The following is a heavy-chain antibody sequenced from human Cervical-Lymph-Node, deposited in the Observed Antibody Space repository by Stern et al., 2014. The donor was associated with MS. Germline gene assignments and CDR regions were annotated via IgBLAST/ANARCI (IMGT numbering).Heavy chain of an antibody. CDR1: GDTFSNCA. D-gene: IGHD2-21*02. Sequence: MQLVESGAEVKKPGSSVKVSCKASGDTFSNCAITWVRQAPGKGLKWMGGIIPLFGTPIYARRFQVRVTITADKSTSTAYMELSSLRSEDTAVYYCASAPGVTALPTHFDYWGQGTLVTVSS. CDR2: IIPLFGTP. CDR3: ASAPGVTALPTHFDY. V-gene: IGHV1-69*06. J-gene: IGHJ4*02.